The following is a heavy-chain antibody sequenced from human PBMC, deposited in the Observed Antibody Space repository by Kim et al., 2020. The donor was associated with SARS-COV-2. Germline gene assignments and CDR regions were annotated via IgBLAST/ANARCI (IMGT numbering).Heavy chain of an antibody. D-gene: IGHD2-8*01. J-gene: IGHJ3*01. V-gene: IGHV3-53*01. Sequence: GGSLRLSCAVSGITVGVNYMSWVRQAPGKGLEWVSVVCGVFKTYCAEGGKGRLTIARDDSKNILYLEMSSLRAEDTAVYYCSRPNSEKYPWAFDLWGQG. CDR2: VCGVFKT. CDR3: SRPNSEKYPWAFDL. CDR1: GITVGVNY.